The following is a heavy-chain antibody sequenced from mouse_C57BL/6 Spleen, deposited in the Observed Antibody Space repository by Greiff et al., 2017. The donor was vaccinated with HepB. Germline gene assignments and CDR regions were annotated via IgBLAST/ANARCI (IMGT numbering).Heavy chain of an antibody. J-gene: IGHJ3*01. V-gene: IGHV1-50*01. CDR3: ARSENYGNSAWFAY. CDR2: IDPSDSYT. CDR1: GYTFTSYW. D-gene: IGHD2-1*01. Sequence: VKLQQPGAELVKPGASVKLSCKASGYTFTSYWMQWVKQRPGQGLEWIGEIDPSDSYTNYNQKFKGKATLTVDTSSSTAYMQLSSLTSEDSAVYYCARSENYGNSAWFAYWGQGTLVTVSA.